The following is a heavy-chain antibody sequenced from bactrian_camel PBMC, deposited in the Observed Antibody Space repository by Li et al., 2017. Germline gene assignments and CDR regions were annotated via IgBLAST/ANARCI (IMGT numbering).Heavy chain of an antibody. CDR3: AAGQMFAACSGSSPSFRV. J-gene: IGHJ4*01. Sequence: HVQLVESGGGSVQAGGSLRLSCEASGLTYDFRDYCMGWWRQVPGDNREGIAHIDTDGMTSYDDSVKGRFTISKDVAKNTVDLEMNSLRPEDTAMYYCAAGQMFAACSGSSPSFRVWGQGTQVTVS. D-gene: IGHD6*01. V-gene: IGHV3S9*01. CDR2: IDTDGMT. CDR1: GLTYDFRDYC.